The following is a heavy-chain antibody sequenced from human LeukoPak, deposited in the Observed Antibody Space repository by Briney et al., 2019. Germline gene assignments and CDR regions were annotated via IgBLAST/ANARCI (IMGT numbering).Heavy chain of an antibody. CDR1: GGSISSYY. CDR3: ARDRSGGANWFDP. Sequence: PSETLSLTCTVSGGSISSYYWSWIRQPPGKGLEWIGYIYYSGSTNYNPSLKSRVTISVDTSKNQFSLKLSSVTAADTAVYYCARDRSGGANWFDPWGQGTLVTVSS. V-gene: IGHV4-59*01. D-gene: IGHD3-10*01. J-gene: IGHJ5*02. CDR2: IYYSGST.